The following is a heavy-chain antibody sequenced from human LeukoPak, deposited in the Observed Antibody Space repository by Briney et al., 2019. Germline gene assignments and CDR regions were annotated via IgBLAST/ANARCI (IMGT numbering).Heavy chain of an antibody. Sequence: SETLSLTCTVSGGSISSSTYYWGWIRQPPGKGLEWIRTIYYRGSTYYDPSLKSRVTIYVDTSKNQFSLKLSSVTAADTAVYYCARHLTQWGAVTGTAYDAFGIWGQGTMVTVSS. V-gene: IGHV4-39*01. CDR3: ARHLTQWGAVTGTAYDAFGI. CDR2: IYYRGST. J-gene: IGHJ3*02. D-gene: IGHD6-19*01. CDR1: GGSISSSTYY.